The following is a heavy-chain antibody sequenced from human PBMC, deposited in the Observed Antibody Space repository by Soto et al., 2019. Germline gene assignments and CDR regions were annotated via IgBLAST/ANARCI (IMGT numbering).Heavy chain of an antibody. D-gene: IGHD3-22*01. Sequence: PSETLSLTCAVSGGAISSGGYSWSWIRQPPGKGLEWIGYIFHSGNTYYNPSLKSRVTISVDRSKNQFSLKLNSVTAADTAVYYCARGGTMIAVGDNWFDPWGQGTLVTVSS. V-gene: IGHV4-30-2*01. CDR3: ARGGTMIAVGDNWFDP. CDR2: IFHSGNT. J-gene: IGHJ5*02. CDR1: GGAISSGGYS.